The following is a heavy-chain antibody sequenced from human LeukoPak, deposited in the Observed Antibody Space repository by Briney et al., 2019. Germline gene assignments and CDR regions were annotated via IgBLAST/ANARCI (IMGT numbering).Heavy chain of an antibody. D-gene: IGHD1-26*01. CDR1: GGSISSYH. V-gene: IGHV4-59*01. CDR3: ARSTYPGSFDY. CDR2: IYYSGST. J-gene: IGHJ4*02. Sequence: PSETLSLTCTVSGGSISSYHWSWIRQPPGKGLEWIGYIYYSGSTNYNPSLKSRVTISVDTSKNQFSLKLSSVTAADTAVYYCARSTYPGSFDYWGQGTLVIVSS.